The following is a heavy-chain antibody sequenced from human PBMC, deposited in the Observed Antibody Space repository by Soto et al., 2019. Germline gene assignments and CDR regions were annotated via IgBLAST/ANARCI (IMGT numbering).Heavy chain of an antibody. J-gene: IGHJ4*02. V-gene: IGHV1-69*02. CDR3: ARGPLVVLNYFES. CDR1: GGTFRNYP. CDR2: IFPLTDIP. Sequence: QVQLVRSGTEVKKPGSSVKVSCKASGGTFRNYPINWVRQAPGQGLEWMGSIFPLTDIPDYAQNFQARLTISADKSTSTAYMELSILTSDDTAMYFCARGPLVVLNYFESWGQGTLVTVSS.